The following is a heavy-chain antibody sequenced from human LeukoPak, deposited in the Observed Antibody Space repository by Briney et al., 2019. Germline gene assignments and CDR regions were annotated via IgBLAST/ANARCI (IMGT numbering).Heavy chain of an antibody. CDR2: INHSGST. CDR3: ARHPIRGIIVGATYDY. Sequence: SETLSLTCAVYGGSFSGYYWSWIRQPPGKGLERIREINHSGSTNYNPSLKSRVTISVDTSKNQFSLKLSSVTAADTAVYYCARHPIRGIIVGATYDYWGQGTLVTVSS. J-gene: IGHJ4*02. V-gene: IGHV4-34*01. CDR1: GGSFSGYY. D-gene: IGHD1-26*01.